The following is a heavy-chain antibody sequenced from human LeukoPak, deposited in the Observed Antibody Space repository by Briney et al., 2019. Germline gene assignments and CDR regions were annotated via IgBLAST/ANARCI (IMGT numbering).Heavy chain of an antibody. Sequence: ASVKVSCKASGGTFSSYAISWVRQAPGQGLEWMGGIIPIFGTANYAQKFQGRVTITADKSTSTAYMELSSLRSEDTAVYYCAMARAVDTAMVPDYWGQGTLVAVSS. V-gene: IGHV1-69*06. CDR1: GGTFSSYA. CDR2: IIPIFGTA. CDR3: AMARAVDTAMVPDY. J-gene: IGHJ4*02. D-gene: IGHD5-18*01.